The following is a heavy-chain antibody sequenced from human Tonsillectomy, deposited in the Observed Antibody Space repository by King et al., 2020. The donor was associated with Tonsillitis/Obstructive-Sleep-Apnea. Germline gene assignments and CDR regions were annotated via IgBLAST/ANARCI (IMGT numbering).Heavy chain of an antibody. CDR3: ARDRNYMDV. Sequence: QLVQSGAEVKKPGASVKVSCKASGYTFTDYAIHWVRQAPGQRLEWMGWINAGTGNTKYSQKFQDRVTITRDTSASTAYMEPSSLRSEDTAVYYCARDRNYMDVWGQGTTVTVSS. CDR2: INAGTGNT. CDR1: GYTFTDYA. V-gene: IGHV1-3*01. J-gene: IGHJ6*03.